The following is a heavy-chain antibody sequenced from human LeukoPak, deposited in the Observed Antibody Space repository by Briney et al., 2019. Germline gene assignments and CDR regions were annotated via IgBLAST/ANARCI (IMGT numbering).Heavy chain of an antibody. Sequence: GASVKVSCKASGGTFSSYAISWVRQAPGQGLEWMGGIIPIFGTANYAQKFQGRVTITADESTSTAYMELSSLRSEDTAVYYCARMYGSGSYTSYYYYMDVWGKGTTVTISS. V-gene: IGHV1-69*13. J-gene: IGHJ6*03. CDR1: GGTFSSYA. D-gene: IGHD3-10*01. CDR3: ARMYGSGSYTSYYYYMDV. CDR2: IIPIFGTA.